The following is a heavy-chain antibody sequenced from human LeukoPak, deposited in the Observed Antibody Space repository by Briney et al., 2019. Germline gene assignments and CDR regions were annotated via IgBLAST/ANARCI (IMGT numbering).Heavy chain of an antibody. D-gene: IGHD4/OR15-4a*01. CDR2: IYYSGST. Sequence: SETLSLTCTVSGGSISSSSYYWGWIRQPPGKGLEWIGSIYYSGSTYYNPSLKSRVTISVDTSKNQFSLKLSSVTAADTAVYYCASLYGGPPGFYYYYMHVWGKGTTVTVSS. J-gene: IGHJ6*03. V-gene: IGHV4-39*01. CDR1: GGSISSSSYY. CDR3: ASLYGGPPGFYYYYMHV.